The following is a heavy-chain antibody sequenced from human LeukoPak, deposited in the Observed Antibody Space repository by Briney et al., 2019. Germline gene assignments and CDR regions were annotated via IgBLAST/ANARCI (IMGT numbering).Heavy chain of an antibody. CDR1: GFTFSDYY. Sequence: KPGGSLRLSCAASGFTFSDYYMSWIRQAPGKGLEWVSYISSSGSTIYYADSVKGRFTISRDNSKNTLYLQMNSLRAEDTAVYYCARDLCDLRGTSCYLFDYWGQGTLVTVSS. J-gene: IGHJ4*02. CDR3: ARDLCDLRGTSCYLFDY. V-gene: IGHV3-11*04. D-gene: IGHD2-2*01. CDR2: ISSSGSTI.